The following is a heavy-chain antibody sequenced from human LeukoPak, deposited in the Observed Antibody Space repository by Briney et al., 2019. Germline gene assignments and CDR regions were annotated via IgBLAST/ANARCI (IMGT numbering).Heavy chain of an antibody. Sequence: GGSLRLSCSASGFTFNRFYLHWVRQAPGKGLEWVANIKQDGSEKYYVDSVKGRFTISRDNAKNSLYLQMNSLRAEDTAVYYCARDRDWTFDYWGQGALVTVSS. CDR2: IKQDGSEK. CDR1: GFTFNRFY. D-gene: IGHD2-21*02. CDR3: ARDRDWTFDY. J-gene: IGHJ4*02. V-gene: IGHV3-7*03.